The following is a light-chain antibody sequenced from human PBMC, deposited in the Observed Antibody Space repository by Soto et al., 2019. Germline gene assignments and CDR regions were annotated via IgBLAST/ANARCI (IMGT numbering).Light chain of an antibody. J-gene: IGLJ1*01. CDR3: SSHAGSKRV. CDR2: EVN. Sequence: ALTQPPSASGSPGQSVTISCTGTSSDVGGYNYVSWYQQHPGKAPKLMIYEVNKRPSGVPDRFSGSKSGNTASLTVSGLQAEDEGDYYCSSHAGSKRVFGTGTKVTVL. V-gene: IGLV2-8*01. CDR1: SSDVGGYNY.